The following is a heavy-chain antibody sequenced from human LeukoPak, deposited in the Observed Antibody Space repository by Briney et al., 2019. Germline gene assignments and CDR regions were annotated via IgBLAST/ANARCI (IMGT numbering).Heavy chain of an antibody. J-gene: IGHJ6*03. CDR2: IFHSGIA. V-gene: IGHV4-38-2*01. CDR3: GRAGLGTDDNRFYYCMDV. D-gene: IGHD6-13*01. Sequence: PSDTLSLTCAVSNYPITSDYYWVWIRQPPGQGLEWVGQIFHSGIAHYNSALKSPVTMSMATSKSQFSVNLKSVTAGDTAVYYCGRAGLGTDDNRFYYCMDVWGKGTTVTVSS. CDR1: NYPITSDYY.